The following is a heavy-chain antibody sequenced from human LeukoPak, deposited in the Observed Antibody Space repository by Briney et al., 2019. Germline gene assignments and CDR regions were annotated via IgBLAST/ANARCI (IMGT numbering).Heavy chain of an antibody. CDR3: ARAFPSAAADY. CDR2: TNPNSGGT. V-gene: IGHV1-2*02. CDR1: GYTFTSYG. Sequence: ASVKVSCKASGYTFTSYGISWVRQAPGQGLEWMGWTNPNSGGTNYAQKFQGRVTMTRDTSISTAYMELSRLRSDDTAVYYCARAFPSAAADYWGQGTLVTVSS. D-gene: IGHD6-13*01. J-gene: IGHJ4*02.